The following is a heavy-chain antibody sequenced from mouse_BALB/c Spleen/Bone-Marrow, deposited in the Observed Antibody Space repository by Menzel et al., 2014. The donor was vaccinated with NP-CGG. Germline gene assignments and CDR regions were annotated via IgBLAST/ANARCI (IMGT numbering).Heavy chain of an antibody. V-gene: IGHV1S81*02. CDR3: TRSNYGYWYFDV. J-gene: IGHJ1*01. CDR1: GYTFSSYY. CDR2: INPSNGGT. D-gene: IGHD1-1*01. Sequence: QVQLQQSGAELVKPGASVKLSCKASGYTFSSYYMYWVKQRPGQGLEWIGEINPSNGGTKFNGKSKSKATLTVDKSSSTAYMQLSSLTSEDSAVYYCTRSNYGYWYFDVWGAGTTVTVSS.